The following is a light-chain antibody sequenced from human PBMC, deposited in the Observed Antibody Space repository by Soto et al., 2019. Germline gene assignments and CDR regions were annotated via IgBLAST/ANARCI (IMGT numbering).Light chain of an antibody. V-gene: IGLV2-14*03. CDR3: SSYISSTTPYV. J-gene: IGLJ1*01. CDR2: GVS. CDR1: SSDIGGYNF. Sequence: LTQPASVSGYPGQAITISCTGTSSDIGGYNFVSWYQHHPGKAPRLMIFGVSDRPSGVSDRFSGSKSGNTASLTISGLQTEDEADYYCSSYISSTTPYVFGTGTKVTVL.